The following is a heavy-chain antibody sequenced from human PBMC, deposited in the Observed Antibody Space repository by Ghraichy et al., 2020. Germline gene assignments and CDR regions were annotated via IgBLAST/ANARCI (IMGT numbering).Heavy chain of an antibody. Sequence: SETLSLTCTVSGGSIISNIYYWGWIRQPPGNGLEWIGSICYSGSTHYNPSLRSRVTISVDTSKNQFSLKLSSVTASDTAVYYCVRNGSTTVFGADSTPHKFGYVDLWGQGTLVTVSS. CDR1: GGSIISNIYY. D-gene: IGHD5-12*01. CDR3: VRNGSTTVFGADSTPHKFGYVDL. V-gene: IGHV4-39*01. CDR2: ICYSGST. J-gene: IGHJ5*02.